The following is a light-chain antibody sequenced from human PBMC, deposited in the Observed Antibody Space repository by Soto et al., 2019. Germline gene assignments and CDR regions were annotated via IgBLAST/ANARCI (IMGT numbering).Light chain of an antibody. CDR3: SSYAGTNRV. CDR1: SSDVGANNY. CDR2: EVT. J-gene: IGLJ1*01. V-gene: IGLV2-8*01. Sequence: QSALTQPPSASGSPGQSVTISCTGTSSDVGANNYVSWYQQHPGKAPKLMIYEVTKRPSGVPDRFSGSKSGNTASLTVSGLQAEDEADYYCSSYAGTNRVFGTGTMLTAL.